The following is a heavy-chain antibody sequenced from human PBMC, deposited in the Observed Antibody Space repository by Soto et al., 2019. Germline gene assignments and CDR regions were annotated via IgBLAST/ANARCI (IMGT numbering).Heavy chain of an antibody. V-gene: IGHV1-24*01. D-gene: IGHD3-3*01. Sequence: ASAKVSCKDSGPQVIDLSMTWVRLALGRGCQWLGRFDPDDGDTVYGEKFQGRLTMTEDTSTDTAYMEMSSLRYEDTAVYYCATENTRRGLTRVGVVSDALYYWGQGILVTVSS. CDR3: ATENTRRGLTRVGVVSDALYY. CDR2: FDPDDGDT. J-gene: IGHJ4*02. CDR1: GPQVIDLS.